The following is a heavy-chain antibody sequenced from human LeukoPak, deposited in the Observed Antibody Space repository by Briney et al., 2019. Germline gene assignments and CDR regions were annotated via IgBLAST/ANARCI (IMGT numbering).Heavy chain of an antibody. Sequence: PGGSLRLSCAACGFTFSSSAMHWVRQGPGKGLEWVAYIAHHGSDKYYADSVKGRFTISRDNSKRTLSLQINSLRPDDTAVYYCAKDGSWSCTDWGQGTLVTVSS. J-gene: IGHJ4*02. CDR3: AKDGSWSCTD. V-gene: IGHV3-30*02. CDR2: IAHHGSDK. CDR1: GFTFSSSA. D-gene: IGHD2-8*02.